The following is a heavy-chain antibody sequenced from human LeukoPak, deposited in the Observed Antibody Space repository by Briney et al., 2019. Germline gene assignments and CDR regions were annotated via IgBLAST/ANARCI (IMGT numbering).Heavy chain of an antibody. CDR1: GGTFSSYA. Sequence: GASVKVSCKASGGTFSSYAISWVRQAPGQGLEWMGGIIPIFGTANYAQKFQGRVTITADESTSTAYMELSSLRSEDTAVYYCARRKSWIESAFDIWGQGTMVTVSS. CDR2: IIPIFGTA. J-gene: IGHJ3*02. D-gene: IGHD2-2*03. V-gene: IGHV1-69*13. CDR3: ARRKSWIESAFDI.